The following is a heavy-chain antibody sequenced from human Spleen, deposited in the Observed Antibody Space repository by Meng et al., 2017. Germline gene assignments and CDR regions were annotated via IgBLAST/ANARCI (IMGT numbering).Heavy chain of an antibody. D-gene: IGHD6-13*01. CDR3: AKSLSSSWYYFDY. J-gene: IGHJ4*02. CDR1: GFTFDDYG. Sequence: GGSLRLSCAVSGFTFDDYGMSWVRQVPGKGLEWVSGINGNGGSTGHSDSVKGRFTISRDNAKNSLYLQMNSLRAEDTAFYYCAKSLSSSWYYFDYWGQGKLVTVSS. CDR2: INGNGGST. V-gene: IGHV3-20*04.